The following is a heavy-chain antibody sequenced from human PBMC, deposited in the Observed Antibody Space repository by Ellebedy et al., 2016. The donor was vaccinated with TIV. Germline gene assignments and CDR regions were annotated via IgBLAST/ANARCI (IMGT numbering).Heavy chain of an antibody. CDR1: GGSISSSIYY. CDR3: AGSLTSRGGTVDY. J-gene: IGHJ4*02. D-gene: IGHD3-10*01. Sequence: MPSETLSLTCTVSGGSISSSIYYWGWIRQPPGKGLEWIGNIYHSGTTYYNLSLKSRASISVDTSKSEVALKLTSVTAADTAVYYCAGSLTSRGGTVDYWGQGTRVTVSS. V-gene: IGHV4-39*06. CDR2: IYHSGTT.